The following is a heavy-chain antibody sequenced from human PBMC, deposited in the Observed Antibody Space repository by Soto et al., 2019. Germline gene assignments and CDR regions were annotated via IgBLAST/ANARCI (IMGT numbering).Heavy chain of an antibody. D-gene: IGHD4-17*01. CDR3: ARVLSVTPPWYFDL. CDR2: IYYSGST. V-gene: IGHV4-30-4*01. CDR1: GGSISSGDYY. J-gene: IGHJ2*01. Sequence: QVQLQESGPGLVKPSQTLSLTCTVSGGSISSGDYYWSWIRQSPGKGLEWIGYIYYSGSTHYNPSLKSRVTISVDTSKNQFSLKLSSVAAADTALYYCARVLSVTPPWYFDLWGRGTLVTVSS.